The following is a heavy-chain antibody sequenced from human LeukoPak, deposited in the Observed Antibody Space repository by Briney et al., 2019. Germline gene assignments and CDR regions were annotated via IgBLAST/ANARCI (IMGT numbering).Heavy chain of an antibody. J-gene: IGHJ4*02. V-gene: IGHV1-69*04. Sequence: ASVKVSCKASGGTFSSYAISWVRQAPGQGLEWMGRIIPILGIANYAQKFQGRVTITADKSTSTAYMELSSLRSEDTAVYYCARYPRAPQTQYYFDYWGQGTLVTVSS. CDR3: ARYPRAPQTQYYFDY. CDR1: GGTFSSYA. CDR2: IIPILGIA.